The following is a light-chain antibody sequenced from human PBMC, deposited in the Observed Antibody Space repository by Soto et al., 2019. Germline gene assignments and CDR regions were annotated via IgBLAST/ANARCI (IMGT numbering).Light chain of an antibody. V-gene: IGLV1-40*01. Sequence: QAVVTQPPSVSGAPGQRVTISCTGNSSNIGAGHDVHWYQHLLGTAPKLLIYGNSNRPSGVPDRFSGSKSGTSASLAITGLQAEDEGDDSCQSYDSRLSGPYVFGTGTKLTVL. CDR2: GNS. CDR3: QSYDSRLSGPYV. J-gene: IGLJ1*01. CDR1: SSNIGAGHD.